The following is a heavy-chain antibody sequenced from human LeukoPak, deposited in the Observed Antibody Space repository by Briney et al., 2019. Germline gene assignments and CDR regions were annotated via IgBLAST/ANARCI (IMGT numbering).Heavy chain of an antibody. CDR1: GYTFTSYG. V-gene: IGHV1-18*01. CDR3: ARPDEDRGYSYGYNY. D-gene: IGHD5-18*01. J-gene: IGHJ4*02. CDR2: ISAYNGNT. Sequence: GASVKVSCKASGYTFTSYGISWVRQAPGQGLEWMGWISAYNGNTNYAQKLQGRVTMTTDTSTSTAYMELRSLRSEDTAVYYCARPDEDRGYSYGYNYWGQGTLVTVSS.